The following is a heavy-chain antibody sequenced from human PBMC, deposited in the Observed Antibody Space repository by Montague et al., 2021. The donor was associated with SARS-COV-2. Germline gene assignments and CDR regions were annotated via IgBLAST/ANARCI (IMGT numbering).Heavy chain of an antibody. V-gene: IGHV3-23*03. J-gene: IGHJ4*02. CDR1: GFTFSGSP. CDR3: AKVGDLMAGYSLVNLDN. CDR2: IHSGGRSS. D-gene: IGHD3-9*01. Sequence: SLRLSCAASGFTFSGSPMSWVRQAPGKGLEWVSVIHSGGRSSYYAKSVKGRFTVSRDNSKNTVYLQMNKLRAEDTAVYYCAKVGDLMAGYSLVNLDNWGQGTRVIVSS.